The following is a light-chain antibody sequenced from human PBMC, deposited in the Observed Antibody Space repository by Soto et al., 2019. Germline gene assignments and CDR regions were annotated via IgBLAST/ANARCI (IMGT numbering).Light chain of an antibody. Sequence: QSVLTQPRSVSGSPGQSVTISCTGTISDVGGYNYVSWYQHHPGKAPKLLISDVTKRPSWIPDRFSGSKSGNTASLTISDLQAEDEADYYCSSYAGDNNLVFGGGTKVTV. V-gene: IGLV2-11*01. CDR1: ISDVGGYNY. J-gene: IGLJ2*01. CDR3: SSYAGDNNLV. CDR2: DVT.